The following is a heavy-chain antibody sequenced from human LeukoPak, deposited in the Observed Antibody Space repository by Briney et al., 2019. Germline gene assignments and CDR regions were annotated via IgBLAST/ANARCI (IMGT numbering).Heavy chain of an antibody. CDR1: GYTFTSYG. D-gene: IGHD4-23*01. J-gene: IGHJ3*01. CDR2: ISAYNGNT. Sequence: ASVNVSFTASGYTFTSYGISWVRQAPGQGGEGMGWISAYNGNTNYAQKLQGRVTMTRDTSTSTVYMELSSLRSEDTAVYYCARDLLEVRVVTTGGDAFDLWGQGTMVTVSS. V-gene: IGHV1-18*01. CDR3: ARDLLEVRVVTTGGDAFDL.